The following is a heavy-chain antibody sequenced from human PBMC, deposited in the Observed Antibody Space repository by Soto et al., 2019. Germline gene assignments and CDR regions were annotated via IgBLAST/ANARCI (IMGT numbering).Heavy chain of an antibody. CDR3: ARSSGSYPLLDY. V-gene: IGHV4-61*01. D-gene: IGHD1-26*01. J-gene: IGHJ4*02. Sequence: SETLSLTCTVSGGSVSSGSYYWSWIRQPPGRGLEWIGYIYYSGSTNYNPSLKSRVTISVDTSKNQFSLKLSSVTAADTAVYYCARSSGSYPLLDYWGQGTLVTVSS. CDR1: GGSVSSGSYY. CDR2: IYYSGST.